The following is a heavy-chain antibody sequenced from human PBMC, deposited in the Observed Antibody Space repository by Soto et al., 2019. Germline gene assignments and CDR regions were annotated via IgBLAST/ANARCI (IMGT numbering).Heavy chain of an antibody. D-gene: IGHD3-22*01. CDR2: ISYDGSDK. V-gene: IGHV3-30-3*01. J-gene: IGHJ4*02. CDR3: ARDYYKYYDSSGYYRSPAY. Sequence: LRLSCAASGFTFSSYAMHWVRQAPGKGLEWVALISYDGSDKDYADSVKGRFTISRDNSRNTLFLQMNSLRAEDTAVYYCARDYYKYYDSSGYYRSPAYWGQGTLVTVAS. CDR1: GFTFSSYA.